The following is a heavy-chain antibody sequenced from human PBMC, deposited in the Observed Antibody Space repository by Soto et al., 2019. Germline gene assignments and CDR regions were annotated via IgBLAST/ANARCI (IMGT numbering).Heavy chain of an antibody. CDR3: ARDFFDSSDYTTNWFDP. J-gene: IGHJ5*02. D-gene: IGHD3-22*01. Sequence: SETLSLTCTFLCYSIPNSLFYWASSRQPPGEGLEWIGSIYHTGNAYYNPSLKSRVTISVDTSKNQFSLKLTSVTAADAALYYCARDFFDSSDYTTNWFDPWGQGTLVTVS. V-gene: IGHV4-39*01. CDR2: IYHTGNA. CDR1: CYSIPNSLFY.